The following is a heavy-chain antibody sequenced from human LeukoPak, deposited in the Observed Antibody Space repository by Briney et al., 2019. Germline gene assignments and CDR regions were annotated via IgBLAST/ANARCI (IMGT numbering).Heavy chain of an antibody. D-gene: IGHD6-19*01. CDR3: ASSGWYDAEYFQH. CDR2: ISSSSSYI. Sequence: GGSLRLSCAASGFTFSSYSMNWVRQAPGKGLEWVSSISSSSSYIYYADSVKGRFTISRDNAKNSLYLQMNSLRAEDTALYYCASSGWYDAEYFQHWGQGTLVIVSS. J-gene: IGHJ1*01. CDR1: GFTFSSYS. V-gene: IGHV3-21*04.